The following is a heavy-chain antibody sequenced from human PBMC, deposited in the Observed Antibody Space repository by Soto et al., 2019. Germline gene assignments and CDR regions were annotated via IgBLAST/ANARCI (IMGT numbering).Heavy chain of an antibody. V-gene: IGHV3-66*01. J-gene: IGHJ2*01. CDR2: IYSGGST. Sequence: EVQLVESGGGLVQPGGSLRLSCAASGFTVSSNYMSWVRQAPGKGLEWVSVIYSGGSTYYADSVKGRFTISRDNSKNTLYLQMNSLRAEDTAVYYCARDGGITIFGPGWYFDLWGRGTLVTVSS. CDR3: ARDGGITIFGPGWYFDL. CDR1: GFTVSSNY. D-gene: IGHD3-3*01.